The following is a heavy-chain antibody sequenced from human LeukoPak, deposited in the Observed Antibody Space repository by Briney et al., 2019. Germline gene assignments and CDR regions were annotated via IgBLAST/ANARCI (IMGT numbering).Heavy chain of an antibody. CDR3: ANRRTGYSSSWSGDFDI. CDR2: ISSSSSYI. J-gene: IGHJ3*02. Sequence: GGSLRLSCAASGFTFSSYSMNWVRQAPGKGLEWVSSISSSSSYIYYADSVKGRFTISRDNAKNSLYLQMNSLRAEDTAVYYCANRRTGYSSSWSGDFDIWGQGTMVTVSS. V-gene: IGHV3-21*01. CDR1: GFTFSSYS. D-gene: IGHD6-13*01.